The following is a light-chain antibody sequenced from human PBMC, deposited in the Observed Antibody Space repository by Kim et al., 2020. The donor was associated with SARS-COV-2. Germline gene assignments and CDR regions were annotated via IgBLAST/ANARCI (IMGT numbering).Light chain of an antibody. CDR3: QEYGSSPIT. Sequence: EIVLTQSPGTLSLSPGERATLTCRASQSVSSNYLAWYQQKPGQAPRLLIYGASSRATGIPDRFSGSGSGTDFTLTISRLEPEDFAVYFCQEYGSSPITFGQGTRLEIK. CDR2: GAS. V-gene: IGKV3-20*01. CDR1: QSVSSNY. J-gene: IGKJ5*01.